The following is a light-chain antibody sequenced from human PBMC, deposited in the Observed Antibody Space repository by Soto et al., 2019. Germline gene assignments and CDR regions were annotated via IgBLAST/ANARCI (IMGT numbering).Light chain of an antibody. J-gene: IGKJ2*01. CDR2: GAS. V-gene: IGKV3-20*01. CDR1: QSVSSY. CDR3: SHYGTSVPYT. Sequence: EIVLTQSPATLSLSPGERATLSCRASQSVSSYLAWYQQKPGQAPRLLLYGASTRATGIPDRFSGSGSGTDFTLTITRLEPEDFAVYYCSHYGTSVPYTFGQGTKLEIK.